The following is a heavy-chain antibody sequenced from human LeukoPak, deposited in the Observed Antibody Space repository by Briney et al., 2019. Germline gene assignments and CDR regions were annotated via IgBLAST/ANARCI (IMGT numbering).Heavy chain of an antibody. Sequence: SETLSLTCTVSGYSISSGYYLGWIRQPPGKGLEWIGNIYYTGSTYYNASLQSRVTISIDMSKNQFSLRLNSVTAADTAMYYCVKSGGYGLIDSWGQGTLVTVSS. D-gene: IGHD1-26*01. CDR3: VKSGGYGLIDS. V-gene: IGHV4-38-2*02. J-gene: IGHJ4*02. CDR2: IYYTGST. CDR1: GYSISSGYY.